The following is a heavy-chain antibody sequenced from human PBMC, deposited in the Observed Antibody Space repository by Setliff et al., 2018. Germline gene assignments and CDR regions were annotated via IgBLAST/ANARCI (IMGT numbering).Heavy chain of an antibody. D-gene: IGHD1-26*01. CDR1: GYTFTGYY. J-gene: IGHJ4*02. V-gene: IGHV1-2*02. Sequence: ASVKVSCKASGYTFTGYYIHWVRQAPGQGLEWMRYINPNSGGTSSAQNFQGRVTITRDTSIDTAFMELSRLTSDDTAMYYCATEMGLKHLDYWGQGTLVTVS. CDR2: INPNSGGT. CDR3: ATEMGLKHLDY.